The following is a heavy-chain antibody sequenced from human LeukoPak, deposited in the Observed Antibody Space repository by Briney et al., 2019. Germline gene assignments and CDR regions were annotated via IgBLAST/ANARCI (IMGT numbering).Heavy chain of an antibody. CDR1: GYTFTSYD. CDR2: TNPNSGNT. J-gene: IGHJ3*02. CDR3: ARGNLFYSSSWYEDAFDI. V-gene: IGHV1-8*01. Sequence: GASVKVSCKASGYTFTSYDINWVRQATGQGLEWMGWTNPNSGNTGYAQKFQGRVTMTRNTSISTAYMELSSLRSEGTAVYYCARGNLFYSSSWYEDAFDIWGQGTMVTVSS. D-gene: IGHD6-13*01.